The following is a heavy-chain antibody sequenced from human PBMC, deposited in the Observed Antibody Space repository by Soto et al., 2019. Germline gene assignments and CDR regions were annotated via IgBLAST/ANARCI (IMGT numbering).Heavy chain of an antibody. D-gene: IGHD2-15*01. J-gene: IGHJ4*02. V-gene: IGHV1-2*02. CDR1: GYTFTSYY. Sequence: AASVKVSFKASGYTFTSYYMHGVRQAPGQGLDGMGLINPNSGGTNYAQKFQGRVTMTRDTSISTAYMELSRLRSDDTAVYYSATVPYCGGGSCYRSCFDYWGQGTLVTVSS. CDR3: ATVPYCGGGSCYRSCFDY. CDR2: INPNSGGT.